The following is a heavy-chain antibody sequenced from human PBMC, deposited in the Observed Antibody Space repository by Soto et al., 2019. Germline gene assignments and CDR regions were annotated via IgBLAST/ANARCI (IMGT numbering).Heavy chain of an antibody. CDR2: ISAYNGNT. J-gene: IGHJ4*02. CDR1: GYTFTSYG. CDR3: ASEVYYYDSSGYYYMDY. V-gene: IGHV1-18*04. Sequence: QVQLVQSGAEVKKPGASVKVSCKASGYTFTSYGISWVRLAPGQGLEWMGWISAYNGNTNYAQKLQGRVTMTTDTSTSTAYMELRSLRSDDTAVYYFASEVYYYDSSGYYYMDYWGQGTLVTVSS. D-gene: IGHD3-22*01.